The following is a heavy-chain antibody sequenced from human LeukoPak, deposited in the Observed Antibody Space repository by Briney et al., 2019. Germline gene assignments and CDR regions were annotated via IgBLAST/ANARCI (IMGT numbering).Heavy chain of an antibody. D-gene: IGHD2-2*01. J-gene: IGHJ5*02. CDR3: AREATVNIVVVPAPNWFDP. CDR2: ISSSSSYI. CDR1: GFTFSSYS. Sequence: GGSLRLSCAASGFTFSSYSMNWLRQAPGKGLEWVSSISSSSSYIYYADSVKGRFTISRDNAKNSLYLQMNSLRAEDTAVYYCAREATVNIVVVPAPNWFDPWGQGTLVTVSS. V-gene: IGHV3-21*01.